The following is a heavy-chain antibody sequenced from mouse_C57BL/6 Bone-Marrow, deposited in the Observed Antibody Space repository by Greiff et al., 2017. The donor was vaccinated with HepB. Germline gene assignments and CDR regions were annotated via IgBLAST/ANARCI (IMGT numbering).Heavy chain of an antibody. CDR3: ATEGLYTTVVEGGLFDY. J-gene: IGHJ2*01. CDR1: GYSFTGYF. V-gene: IGHV1-37*01. D-gene: IGHD1-1*01. CDR2: INPYNGDT. Sequence: VHVKQSGPEMVKPGASVKISCKASGYSFTGYFMNWVKQSHGKSLEWIGRINPYNGDTFYNQKFKGKATLTVDKSSSTAHMELLSLTSEDFAVYYCATEGLYTTVVEGGLFDYWCQGTTLTVSS.